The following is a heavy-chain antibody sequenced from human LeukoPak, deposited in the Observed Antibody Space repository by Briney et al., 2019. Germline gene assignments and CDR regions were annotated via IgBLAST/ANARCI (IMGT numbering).Heavy chain of an antibody. D-gene: IGHD3-10*01. J-gene: IGHJ4*02. CDR2: INPNSGDS. Sequence: ASVKVSCKASGYTFTGYYLYWVRQAPGQGLEWMGRINPNSGDSNYAQKFQGRVTMTRHTSISTAYMELRRLRSDDTAVYYCVTYYYGSGSYYGGDYFDYWGQGTLVTVSS. CDR3: VTYYYGSGSYYGGDYFDY. CDR1: GYTFTGYY. V-gene: IGHV1-2*06.